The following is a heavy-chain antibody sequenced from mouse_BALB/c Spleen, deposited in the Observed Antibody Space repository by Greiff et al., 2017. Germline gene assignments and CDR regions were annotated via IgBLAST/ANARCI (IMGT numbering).Heavy chain of an antibody. J-gene: IGHJ3*01. V-gene: IGHV3-2*02. Sequence: EVQGVESGPGLVKPSQSLSLTCTVTGYSITSDYAWNWIRQFPGNKLEWMGYISYSGSTSYNPSLKSRISITRDTSKNQFFLQLNSVTTEDTATYYCAILYYDYDRFAYWGQGTLVTVSA. CDR2: ISYSGST. CDR3: AILYYDYDRFAY. CDR1: GYSITSDYA. D-gene: IGHD2-4*01.